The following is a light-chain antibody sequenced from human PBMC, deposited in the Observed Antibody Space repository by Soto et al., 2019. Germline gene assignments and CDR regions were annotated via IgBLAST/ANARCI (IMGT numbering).Light chain of an antibody. CDR1: SSDVGGYNY. Sequence: QTDLTQPASGSRSHGQSIAISCTGASSDVGGYNYVSWYQQHPGKAPGLMIYDVSNRPSGVSDRFSGSKSGNTASLTISGLQAEDEAEYYCSSYTSSSTYVFGTGTKVTV. CDR3: SSYTSSSTYV. CDR2: DVS. V-gene: IGLV2-14*01. J-gene: IGLJ1*01.